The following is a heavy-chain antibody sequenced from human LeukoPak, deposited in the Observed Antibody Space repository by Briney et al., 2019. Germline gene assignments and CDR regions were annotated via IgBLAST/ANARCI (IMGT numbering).Heavy chain of an antibody. CDR3: ASNRPYFDY. CDR2: IYHSGST. J-gene: IGHJ4*02. CDR1: GGSISSSNW. Sequence: PSGALTLTCGVSGGSISSSNWWTWVRQPPGKGLEWIGEIYHSGSTNYNPSLKSRVTISVDKSRNQFSLKVRSVTAADTAVYYCASNRPYFDYWGQGNLVTVSS. V-gene: IGHV4-4*02.